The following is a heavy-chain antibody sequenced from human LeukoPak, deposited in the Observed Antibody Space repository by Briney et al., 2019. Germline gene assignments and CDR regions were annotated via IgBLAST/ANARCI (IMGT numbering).Heavy chain of an antibody. CDR2: IYYSGST. J-gene: IGHJ5*02. CDR1: GGSISSSSYY. Sequence: SETLSLTCTVSGGSISSSSYYWGWIRQPPGKGLEWIGSIYYSGSTYYNPSLKSRVTISVDTSKNQFSLKLSSVTAADTAVYYCVSIIVGATGGWFDPWGQGTLVTVSS. D-gene: IGHD1-26*01. CDR3: VSIIVGATGGWFDP. V-gene: IGHV4-39*07.